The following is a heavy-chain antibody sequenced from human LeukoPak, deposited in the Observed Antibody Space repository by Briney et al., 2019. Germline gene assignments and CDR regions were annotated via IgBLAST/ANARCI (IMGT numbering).Heavy chain of an antibody. CDR2: IYYSGST. CDR3: ARLLRLVTIVRGVINHFDY. Sequence: SSETLSLTCTVSGGSISSSSYYWGWIRQPPGKGLEWIGSIYYSGSTYYNPSLKSRVTISVDTSNNQFSLKLSSVTAADTAVYYCARLLRLVTIVRGVINHFDYWGQGTLVTVSS. CDR1: GGSISSSSYY. D-gene: IGHD3-10*01. J-gene: IGHJ4*02. V-gene: IGHV4-39*01.